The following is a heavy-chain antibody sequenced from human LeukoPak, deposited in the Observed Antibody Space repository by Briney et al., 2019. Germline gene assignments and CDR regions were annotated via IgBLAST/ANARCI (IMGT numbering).Heavy chain of an antibody. J-gene: IGHJ4*02. CDR1: GFTFSSYG. Sequence: GGSLRLSCAASGFTFSSYGMSWVRRAPGKGLEWVSAISGSGGSTYYADSVKGRFTISRDNSKNTLYLQMGSLRAEDMAVYYCARVESSGWYKYWGQGTLVTVSS. V-gene: IGHV3-23*01. CDR2: ISGSGGST. D-gene: IGHD6-19*01. CDR3: ARVESSGWYKY.